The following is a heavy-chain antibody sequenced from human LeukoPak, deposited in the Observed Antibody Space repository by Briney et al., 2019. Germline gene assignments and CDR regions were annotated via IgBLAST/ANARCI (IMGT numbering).Heavy chain of an antibody. CDR1: GGSISSYY. V-gene: IGHV4-59*01. Sequence: SETLSLTCTVSGGSISSYYWSWNRQPPGKGLEWIGYIYYSGSTNYNPSLKSRVTISVDTSKNQFSLKLSSVTAADTAVYYCARDLNSGSPYWGQGTLVTVSS. J-gene: IGHJ4*02. CDR3: ARDLNSGSPY. D-gene: IGHD1-26*01. CDR2: IYYSGST.